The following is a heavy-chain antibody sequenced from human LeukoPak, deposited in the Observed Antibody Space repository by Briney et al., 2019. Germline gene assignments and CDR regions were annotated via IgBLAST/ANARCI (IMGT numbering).Heavy chain of an antibody. CDR1: GGTFSSYA. V-gene: IGHV1-69*01. CDR2: IIPIYGTA. J-gene: IGHJ4*02. Sequence: VKVSCKASGGTFSSYAISWVPQAPGQGLEWIGGIIPIYGTAKYAQKFQCRFTITADVSTTTTYMELSSLRSEDRAVYYCASGEGPIFGVVVYYFDYWGQGTLVTVSS. CDR3: ASGEGPIFGVVVYYFDY. D-gene: IGHD3-3*01.